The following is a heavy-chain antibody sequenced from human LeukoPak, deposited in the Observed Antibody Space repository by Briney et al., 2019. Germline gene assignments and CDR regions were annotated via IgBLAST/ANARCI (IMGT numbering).Heavy chain of an antibody. J-gene: IGHJ6*03. CDR3: ARDYKSGYYGYYYYYYMDV. D-gene: IGHD3-3*01. CDR2: IKQDGSEK. V-gene: IGHV3-7*01. Sequence: PGGSLRLSCAASGFTFSRYWMSWVRQAPGKGLEWVANIKQDGSEKYYVDSVKGRFTISRDNAKNSLYLQMNSLRAEDTAVYYCARDYKSGYYGYYYYYYMDVWGKGTTVTVSS. CDR1: GFTFSRYW.